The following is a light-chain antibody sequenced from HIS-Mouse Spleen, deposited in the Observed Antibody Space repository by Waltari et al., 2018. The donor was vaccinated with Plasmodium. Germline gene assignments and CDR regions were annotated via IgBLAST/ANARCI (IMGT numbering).Light chain of an antibody. J-gene: IGLJ2*01. CDR3: SSYAGSNNLV. CDR2: EVS. Sequence: QSALTQPPSASGSPGQSVTISCTGTSSDVGGYNYVSWYQQHPGKAPKLMIYEVSKRPSGVPHRFAGSKSGNTAYLTVSGLQAEDEADYYCSSYAGSNNLVFGGGTKLTVL. V-gene: IGLV2-8*01. CDR1: SSDVGGYNY.